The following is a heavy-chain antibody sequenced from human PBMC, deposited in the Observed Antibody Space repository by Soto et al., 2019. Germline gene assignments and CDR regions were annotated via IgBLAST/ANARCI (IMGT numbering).Heavy chain of an antibody. CDR1: GFTFSSYG. D-gene: IGHD1-26*01. CDR3: AKASLVGATTLDY. J-gene: IGHJ4*02. Sequence: QVQLVESGGGVVQPGRSLRLSCAASGFTFSSYGMHWVRQAPGKGLEWVAVISYDGSNKYYADSVKGRFTISRDNSKNTLYLQMNSLRAEDPAVYYCAKASLVGATTLDYWGQGTLVTVSS. V-gene: IGHV3-30*18. CDR2: ISYDGSNK.